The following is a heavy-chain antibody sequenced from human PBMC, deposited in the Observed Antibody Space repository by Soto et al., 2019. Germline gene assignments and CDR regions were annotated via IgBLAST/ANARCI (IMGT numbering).Heavy chain of an antibody. J-gene: IGHJ5*02. Sequence: SETLSLTCTVSGGSISSYYWSWIRQPPGKGLEWIGYIYYSGSTNYNPSLKSRVTISVDTSKNQFSLKLSSVTAADTAVYYCAAHLKGLRFLEWPSGFDPWGQGTLVTVSS. CDR3: AAHLKGLRFLEWPSGFDP. D-gene: IGHD3-3*01. V-gene: IGHV4-59*01. CDR2: IYYSGST. CDR1: GGSISSYY.